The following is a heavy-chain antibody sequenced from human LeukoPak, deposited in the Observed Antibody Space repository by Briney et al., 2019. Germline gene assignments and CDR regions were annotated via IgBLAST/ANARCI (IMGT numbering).Heavy chain of an antibody. CDR2: IIPIFGTA. CDR3: AREGRRTTMVRGVNYFDC. CDR1: GGTFSSYA. Sequence: GASVKVSCKASGGTFSSYAISWVRQAPGQGLEWMGRIIPIFGTANYAQKFQGRVTITTDESTSTAYMELSSLRSEDTAVYYCAREGRRTTMVRGVNYFDCWGQGTLVAVSS. D-gene: IGHD3-10*01. J-gene: IGHJ4*02. V-gene: IGHV1-69*05.